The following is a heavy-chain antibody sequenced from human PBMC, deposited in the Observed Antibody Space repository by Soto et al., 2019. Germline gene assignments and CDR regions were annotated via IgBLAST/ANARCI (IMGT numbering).Heavy chain of an antibody. J-gene: IGHJ4*02. Sequence: QITLKESGPTLVKPTQTLTLTCTFSGFSLSTGGVGVGWIRQPPGKALEWLALIYWDDDKRYSPSLKSRPPITKDPSHNQVVLTITNMDPVDTATYYCAHRQSYYYDSSGYYPYFDYWCQGTLVTVSS. D-gene: IGHD3-22*01. CDR1: GFSLSTGGVG. V-gene: IGHV2-5*02. CDR2: IYWDDDK. CDR3: AHRQSYYYDSSGYYPYFDY.